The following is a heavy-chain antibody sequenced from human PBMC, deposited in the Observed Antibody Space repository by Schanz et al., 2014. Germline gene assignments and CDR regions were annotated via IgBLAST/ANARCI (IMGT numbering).Heavy chain of an antibody. V-gene: IGHV1-18*01. CDR1: GYTFTAYG. Sequence: QVQVVHSGTEVQKLGASVKVSCQTSGYTFTAYGINWVRQAPGQGLEWIGWISAQTGDTRYAQKMQGRVTMTTDTATSTSYMELTSLRFDDTAVYYCARDFSAYVGNYFDYWGQGTLVTVSS. CDR3: ARDFSAYVGNYFDY. J-gene: IGHJ4*02. CDR2: ISAQTGDT. D-gene: IGHD5-12*01.